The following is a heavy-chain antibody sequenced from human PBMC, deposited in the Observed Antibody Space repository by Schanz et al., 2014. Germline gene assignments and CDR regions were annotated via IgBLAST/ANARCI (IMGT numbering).Heavy chain of an antibody. CDR1: GYTFTSYG. Sequence: QVQLVQSGDEVKKPGASVKVSCKASGYTFTSYGISWVRQAPGQGLEWMGRVIPILGVTHYAQRFQGRVTITADKSSDTAYMELSSLRSEDTAVYYCARGYGDSPTDFWGQGTLVTVSS. D-gene: IGHD4-17*01. CDR2: VIPILGVT. V-gene: IGHV1-69*04. CDR3: ARGYGDSPTDF. J-gene: IGHJ4*02.